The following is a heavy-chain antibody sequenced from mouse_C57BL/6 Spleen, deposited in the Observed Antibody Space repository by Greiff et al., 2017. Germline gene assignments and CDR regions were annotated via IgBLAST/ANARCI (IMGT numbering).Heavy chain of an antibody. CDR3: AEGGNYGYFDV. V-gene: IGHV1-59*01. CDR1: GYTFTSYW. D-gene: IGHD2-1*01. Sequence: VQLQQSGAELVRPGTSVKLSCKASGYTFTSYWMHWVKQRPGQGLEWIGVIDPSDSYTNYNQKFKGKATLTVDTSSSTAYMQLSSLTSEDSAVYYCAEGGNYGYFDVWGTGTTVTVSS. CDR2: IDPSDSYT. J-gene: IGHJ1*03.